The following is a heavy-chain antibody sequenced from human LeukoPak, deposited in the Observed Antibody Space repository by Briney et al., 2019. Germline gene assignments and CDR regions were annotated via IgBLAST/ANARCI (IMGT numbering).Heavy chain of an antibody. V-gene: IGHV4-34*01. CDR3: AREIIPSGLRYFDWLLKNRWFDP. CDR2: INHSGST. CDR1: GGSFSGYY. Sequence: SETLSLTCAVYGGSFSGYYLSWIRQPPGKGLEWIGEINHSGSTNYNPSLKSRVTISVDTSKNQFSLKLSSVTAADTAVYYCAREIIPSGLRYFDWLLKNRWFDPWGQGTLVTVSS. D-gene: IGHD3-9*01. J-gene: IGHJ5*02.